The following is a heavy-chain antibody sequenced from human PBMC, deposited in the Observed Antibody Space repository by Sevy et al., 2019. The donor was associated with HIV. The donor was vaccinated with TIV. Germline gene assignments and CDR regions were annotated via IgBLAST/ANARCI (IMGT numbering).Heavy chain of an antibody. CDR3: AREALEGPYFDY. CDR2: IWYDGSNK. CDR1: GFTFSSYG. Sequence: GGSLRLSCAASGFTFSSYGMHWVRQAPGKGLEWVAVIWYDGSNKYYADSVKGRFTISRDNSKNTLYLQMNSLRAEDTAVYYWAREALEGPYFDYWGQGTLVTVSS. V-gene: IGHV3-33*01. D-gene: IGHD1-1*01. J-gene: IGHJ4*02.